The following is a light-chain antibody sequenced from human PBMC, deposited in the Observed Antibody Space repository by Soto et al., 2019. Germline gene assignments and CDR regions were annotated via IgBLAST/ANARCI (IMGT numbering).Light chain of an antibody. J-gene: IGLJ2*01. CDR2: DVS. CDR3: SSYTASGTLV. V-gene: IGLV2-14*03. CDR1: SSDVGAYNY. Sequence: QSALTQPASVSGSPGQSITISCTGTSSDVGAYNYVSWYQQNPGKAPQLIIFDVSNRPSGVSDRFSGSKSGNAASLTISGLQASDAGDDYCSSYTASGTLVFGGGTKLTV.